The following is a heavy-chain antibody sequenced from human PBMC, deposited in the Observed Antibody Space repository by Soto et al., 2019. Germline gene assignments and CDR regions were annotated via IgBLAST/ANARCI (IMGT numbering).Heavy chain of an antibody. CDR3: TTGEWLLSYYYYGMDV. D-gene: IGHD3-3*01. Sequence: GGSLRLSCAASGFTFSNAWMSWVRQAPGKGLEWVGRIKSKTDGGTTDYAAPVKGRFTISRDDSKNTLYLQMNSLKTEDTAVYYCTTGEWLLSYYYYGMDVWGQGTTVTSP. CDR2: IKSKTDGGTT. V-gene: IGHV3-15*01. J-gene: IGHJ6*02. CDR1: GFTFSNAW.